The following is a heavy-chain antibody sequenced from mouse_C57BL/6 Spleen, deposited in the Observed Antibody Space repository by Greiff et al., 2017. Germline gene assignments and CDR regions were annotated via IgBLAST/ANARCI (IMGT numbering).Heavy chain of an antibody. CDR3: AREGSSSPFAY. Sequence: EVQVVESEGGLVQPGSSMKLSCTASGFTFSDYYMAWVRQVPEKGLEWVANINYDGSSTYYLDSLKSRFIISRDNAKNILYLQMSSLKSEDTATYYCAREGSSSPFAYWGQGTLVTVSA. CDR2: INYDGSST. D-gene: IGHD1-1*01. V-gene: IGHV5-16*01. J-gene: IGHJ3*01. CDR1: GFTFSDYY.